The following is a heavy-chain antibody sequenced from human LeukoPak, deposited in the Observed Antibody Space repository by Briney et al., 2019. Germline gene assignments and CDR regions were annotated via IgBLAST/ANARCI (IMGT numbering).Heavy chain of an antibody. V-gene: IGHV4-59*01. CDR1: GGSISSYY. Sequence: PSETLSLTCTVSGGSISSYYWSWIRQPPGKGLEWIGYIYYSGSTNYNPSLKSRVTISVDTSKNQFSLKLSSVTAADTAVYYCARDSMADYDFWSGFPDAFDIWGQGTTVTVSS. J-gene: IGHJ3*02. CDR3: ARDSMADYDFWSGFPDAFDI. D-gene: IGHD3-3*01. CDR2: IYYSGST.